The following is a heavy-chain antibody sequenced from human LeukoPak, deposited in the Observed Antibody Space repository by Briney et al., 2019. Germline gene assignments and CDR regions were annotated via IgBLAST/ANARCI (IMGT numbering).Heavy chain of an antibody. V-gene: IGHV1-69*05. Sequence: ASVKVSCKASGGTFSSYAISWVRQAPGQGLEWMGGIIPIFGTATYAQKFQGRVTITTDESTSTAYMELSSLRSEDTAVYYCARAQDRGYCSGGSCYAPHFNYYYYYMDVWGKGTTVTVSS. CDR3: ARAQDRGYCSGGSCYAPHFNYYYYYMDV. J-gene: IGHJ6*03. CDR1: GGTFSSYA. D-gene: IGHD2-15*01. CDR2: IIPIFGTA.